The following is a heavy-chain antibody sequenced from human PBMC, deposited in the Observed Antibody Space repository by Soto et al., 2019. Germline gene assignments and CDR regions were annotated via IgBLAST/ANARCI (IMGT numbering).Heavy chain of an antibody. CDR1: GFIFRNFA. J-gene: IGHJ3*02. D-gene: IGHD4-17*01. V-gene: IGHV3-23*01. CDR2: IGASGGTT. CDR3: GKDPNGEYVAAFDI. Sequence: GGSLRLSCAASGFIFRNFAMNWVRQAPGKGLEWVSGIGASGGTTHLADSVKGRFTISRDNSRNILFLQMNSLRVEDTAVYYCGKDPNGEYVAAFDIWGPGTVVTVSS.